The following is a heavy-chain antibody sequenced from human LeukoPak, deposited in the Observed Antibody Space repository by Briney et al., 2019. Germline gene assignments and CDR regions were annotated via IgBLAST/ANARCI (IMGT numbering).Heavy chain of an antibody. CDR1: GFTFSSYA. CDR2: ISFDGSVK. D-gene: IGHD6-19*01. CDR3: GKESASSGWNWIDA. J-gene: IGHJ5*02. Sequence: GKSLRLSCVGSGFTFSSYAMHWVRQAPGKGLEWVALISFDGSVKYLADSVTGRFTISRDNSMNTLYLQMSSLRLEDTAVYYCGKESASSGWNWIDAWGQGSLVTVSS. V-gene: IGHV3-30*18.